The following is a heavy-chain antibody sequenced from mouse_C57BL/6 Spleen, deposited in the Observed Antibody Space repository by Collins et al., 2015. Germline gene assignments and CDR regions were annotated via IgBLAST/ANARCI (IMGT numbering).Heavy chain of an antibody. Sequence: EVQLQQSGTVLARPGASVKMSCKTSGYAFTSYWMHWVKQRPGQGLEWIGAIYPGNGDTNYNGKFKGKATLTADKSSSTAYMQLSSLTSEDSAVYFCARLTTDWYFDVWGTGTTVTVSS. CDR3: ARLTTDWYFDV. CDR2: IYPGNGDT. CDR1: GYAFTSYW. D-gene: IGHD1-1*01. V-gene: IGHV1-5*01. J-gene: IGHJ1*03.